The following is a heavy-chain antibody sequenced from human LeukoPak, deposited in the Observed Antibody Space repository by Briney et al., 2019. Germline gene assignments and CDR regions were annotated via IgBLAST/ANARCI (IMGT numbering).Heavy chain of an antibody. Sequence: PGGSLRLSCAASGFTFGSYGMHWVRQAPGKGLEWVAVIWYDGSNKYYADSVKGRFTISRDNSKNTLYLQMNSLRAEDTAVYYCARENVDTAMVTSVLDYYGMDVWGQGTTVTVSS. CDR1: GFTFGSYG. D-gene: IGHD5-18*01. CDR2: IWYDGSNK. J-gene: IGHJ6*02. CDR3: ARENVDTAMVTSVLDYYGMDV. V-gene: IGHV3-33*01.